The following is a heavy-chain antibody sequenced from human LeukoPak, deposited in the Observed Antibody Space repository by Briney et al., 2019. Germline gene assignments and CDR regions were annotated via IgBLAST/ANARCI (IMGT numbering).Heavy chain of an antibody. J-gene: IGHJ6*02. CDR3: ARSYGSGIYYNPFYGMDF. Sequence: GGSLRLSCAASGFTFSSYWMSWVRQAPGKGLEWVANIKQDGSEKYYVDSVKGRFTISRDNAKNSLYLQMNSLRAEDTAVYYCARSYGSGIYYNPFYGMDFGGQGTTVTVSS. CDR2: IKQDGSEK. D-gene: IGHD3-10*01. V-gene: IGHV3-7*04. CDR1: GFTFSSYW.